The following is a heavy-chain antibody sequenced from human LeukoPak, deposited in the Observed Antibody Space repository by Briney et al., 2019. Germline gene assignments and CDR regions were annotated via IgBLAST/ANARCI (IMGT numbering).Heavy chain of an antibody. J-gene: IGHJ4*02. D-gene: IGHD1-14*01. CDR2: IWYDGSNK. CDR1: GFTFSSYG. CDR3: ARGRAEDELDY. Sequence: GGSLSLSCAASGFTFSSYGMHWVRQAPGKGLEWVAVIWYDGSNKYYADSVKGRFTISRDNSKNTLYLQMNSLRAEDTAVYYCARGRAEDELDYWGQGTLVTVSS. V-gene: IGHV3-33*01.